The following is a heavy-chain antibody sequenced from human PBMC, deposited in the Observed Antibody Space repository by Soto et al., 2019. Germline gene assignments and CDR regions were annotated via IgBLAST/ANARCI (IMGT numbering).Heavy chain of an antibody. J-gene: IGHJ4*02. CDR3: AKDLNANFWSGYYGYFDH. D-gene: IGHD3-3*01. V-gene: IGHV3-23*01. CDR1: GFTFGNYA. Sequence: GGSLRLSCVGSGFTFGNYAMSWVRQAPGKGLEWVSGISGRDGSTYYADSVKGRFTISRDNSKNTLYLQMNSLRAEDTAVYYCAKDLNANFWSGYYGYFDHWGQGTLVTVSS. CDR2: ISGRDGST.